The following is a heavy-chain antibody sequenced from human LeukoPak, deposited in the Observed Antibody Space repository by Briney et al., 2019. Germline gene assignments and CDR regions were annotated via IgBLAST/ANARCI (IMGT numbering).Heavy chain of an antibody. D-gene: IGHD4-17*01. CDR2: IHHSGST. V-gene: IGHV4-4*02. CDR3: ASTVD. Sequence: PSETLSLTCTVSGGSISNSNWWSWVRQSPEKGLEWIGEIHHSGSTNYNPSLKSRVTISVDKSKNQFSLKLSSVTAADTAVYYCASTVDWGQGTLVTVSS. J-gene: IGHJ4*02. CDR1: GGSISNSNW.